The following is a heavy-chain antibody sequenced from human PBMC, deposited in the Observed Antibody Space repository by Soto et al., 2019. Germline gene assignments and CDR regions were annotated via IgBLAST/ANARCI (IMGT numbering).Heavy chain of an antibody. CDR1: GYIFTGNY. CDR3: ARDLAKGGGSAGFDY. Sequence: ASVKVSCKASGYIFTGNYMHWVRQAPGQGLEWMGWINPKSGGTMYPQKFQGRVTMTWDTSISTAYMALTRLRSDDTAVYYCARDLAKGGGSAGFDYWGQGTLVTVSS. V-gene: IGHV1-2*02. CDR2: INPKSGGT. J-gene: IGHJ4*02. D-gene: IGHD1-26*01.